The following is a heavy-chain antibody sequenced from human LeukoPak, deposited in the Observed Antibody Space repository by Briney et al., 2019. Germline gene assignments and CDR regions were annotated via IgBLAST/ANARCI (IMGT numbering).Heavy chain of an antibody. CDR3: ARGSPYYYDNSGYSLDDAFDI. V-gene: IGHV4-30-2*01. D-gene: IGHD3-22*01. CDR2: IYHSGST. Sequence: SETLSLTCAVSGGSISSGGYSWSWIRQPPGKGLEWIGYIYHSGSTYYNPSLKSRVTISVDRSKNQFSLKLSSVTAADTAVYYCARGSPYYYDNSGYSLDDAFDIWGQGTMVTVSS. J-gene: IGHJ3*02. CDR1: GGSISSGGYS.